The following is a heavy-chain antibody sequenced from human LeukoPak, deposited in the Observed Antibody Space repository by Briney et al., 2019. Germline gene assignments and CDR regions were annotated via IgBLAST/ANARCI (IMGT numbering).Heavy chain of an antibody. V-gene: IGHV1-69*05. J-gene: IGHJ4*02. CDR1: GGTFSSYA. D-gene: IGHD4-17*01. Sequence: SVKVSCKASGGTFSSYAISWVRQAPGQGPEWMGGIIPIFGTANYAQKFQGRVTITTDESTSTAYMELSSLRSEDTAVYYCASGAENYGDYVRYLDYWGQGTLVTVSS. CDR3: ASGAENYGDYVRYLDY. CDR2: IIPIFGTA.